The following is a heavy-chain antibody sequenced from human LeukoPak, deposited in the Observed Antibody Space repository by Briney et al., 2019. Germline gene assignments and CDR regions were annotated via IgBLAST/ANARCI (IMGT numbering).Heavy chain of an antibody. D-gene: IGHD3-22*01. J-gene: IGHJ6*02. Sequence: PGRSLRLSCAASGFTFSSYAMHWVRQAPGKGLEWVAVISYDGSNKYYADSVKGRFTISRDNSKNTLYLQMNSLRAEDTAVYYCAKALYYYDSSGYYPSYYYYYGMDVWGQGTTVTVSS. CDR1: GFTFSSYA. CDR3: AKALYYYDSSGYYPSYYYYYGMDV. CDR2: ISYDGSNK. V-gene: IGHV3-30-3*01.